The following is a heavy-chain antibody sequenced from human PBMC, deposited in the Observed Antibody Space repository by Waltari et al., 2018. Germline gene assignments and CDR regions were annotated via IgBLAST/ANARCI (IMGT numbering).Heavy chain of an antibody. CDR3: ATMVRGKYYYYGMDV. Sequence: QVQLVESGGGVVQPGGSLRLSCAASGFTFSSYGMHWVRQAPGKGLGWVAFIRYDGSNKYYADSVKGRFTISRDNSKNTLYLQMNSLRAEDMAVYYCATMVRGKYYYYGMDVWGQGTTVTVSS. J-gene: IGHJ6*02. V-gene: IGHV3-30*02. CDR2: IRYDGSNK. D-gene: IGHD3-10*01. CDR1: GFTFSSYG.